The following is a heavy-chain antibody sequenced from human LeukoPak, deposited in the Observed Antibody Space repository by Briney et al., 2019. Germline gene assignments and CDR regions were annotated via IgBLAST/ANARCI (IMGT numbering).Heavy chain of an antibody. Sequence: PGGSLRLSCAASGFTFSSYAMRWVRQAPGRGLEWVSAISGSGGSTYYADSVKGRFTISRDNSKNPLYLQMNSLRAEDTAVYYCAKSAYGVGAWLSDYWGQGTLVTVSS. V-gene: IGHV3-23*01. D-gene: IGHD3-22*01. CDR3: AKSAYGVGAWLSDY. CDR2: ISGSGGST. J-gene: IGHJ4*02. CDR1: GFTFSSYA.